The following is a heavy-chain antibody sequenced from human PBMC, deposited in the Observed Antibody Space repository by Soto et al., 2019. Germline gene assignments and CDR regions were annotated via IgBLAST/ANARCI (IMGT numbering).Heavy chain of an antibody. V-gene: IGHV4-59*01. Sequence: SETLSLTCTVSGGSISSYYWSWIRQPPGKGLEWIGYIYYSGSTNYNPSLKSRVTISVDTSKNQFSLKLSSVTASDTAVYYCARLRYYYSGMDVWGQGTTVTVSS. CDR3: ARLRYYYSGMDV. CDR1: GGSISSYY. CDR2: IYYSGST. J-gene: IGHJ6*02.